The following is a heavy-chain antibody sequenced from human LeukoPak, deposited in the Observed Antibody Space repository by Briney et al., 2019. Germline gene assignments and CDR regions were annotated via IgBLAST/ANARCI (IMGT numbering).Heavy chain of an antibody. V-gene: IGHV3-30*04. Sequence: GGSLRLSCAASGFTFSSYAMHWVRQAPGKGLEWVAVISYDGINKYYADSVKGRFIISRDNSKSTLYLQMNSLRAEDTAVFYCARDYCDRTSCQPGFDRWGQGTLVTVSS. D-gene: IGHD3-22*01. CDR1: GFTFSSYA. J-gene: IGHJ4*02. CDR2: ISYDGINK. CDR3: ARDYCDRTSCQPGFDR.